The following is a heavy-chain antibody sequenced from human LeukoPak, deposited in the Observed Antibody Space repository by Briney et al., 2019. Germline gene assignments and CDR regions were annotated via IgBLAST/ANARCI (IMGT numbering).Heavy chain of an antibody. Sequence: RASVKVSCKASGYTFTSYDINWVRQATGQGLEWMGWMNPNGGNTGYAQKFQGRVTMTRNTSISTAYMELSSLRSEDTAVYYCARGSVTSGGWFDPWGQGTLVTVSS. CDR1: GYTFTSYD. D-gene: IGHD3-16*01. CDR2: MNPNGGNT. CDR3: ARGSVTSGGWFDP. V-gene: IGHV1-8*01. J-gene: IGHJ5*02.